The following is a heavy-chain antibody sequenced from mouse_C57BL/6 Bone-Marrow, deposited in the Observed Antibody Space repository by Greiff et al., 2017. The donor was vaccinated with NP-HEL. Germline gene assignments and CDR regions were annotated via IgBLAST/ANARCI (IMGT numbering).Heavy chain of an antibody. J-gene: IGHJ4*01. CDR2: IDPENGDT. CDR3: TTGLLPMDY. D-gene: IGHD3-1*01. CDR1: GFNIKEDY. V-gene: IGHV14-4*01. Sequence: VQLQQSGAELVRPGASVKLSCTASGFNIKEDYMHWVKQRPEQGLEWIGWIDPENGDTEYASKFQGKATITADTSSNTAYLQLSSLTSEDTAVYYCTTGLLPMDYWGQGTSVTVSS.